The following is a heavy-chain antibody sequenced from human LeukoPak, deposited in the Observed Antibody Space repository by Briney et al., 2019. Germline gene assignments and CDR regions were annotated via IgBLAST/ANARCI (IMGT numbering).Heavy chain of an antibody. CDR3: SRRTVTVDY. D-gene: IGHD4-17*01. CDR2: LIPIPSIA. Sequence: GSSVKVSCKASGGTFSSYVITWVRQAPGQGLEWMGRLIPIPSIANYAQKFQGRVTITADKSATTACMEVSGLTSEDTAVYYCSRRTVTVDYWGQGTLVTVSS. CDR1: GGTFSSYV. V-gene: IGHV1-69*04. J-gene: IGHJ4*02.